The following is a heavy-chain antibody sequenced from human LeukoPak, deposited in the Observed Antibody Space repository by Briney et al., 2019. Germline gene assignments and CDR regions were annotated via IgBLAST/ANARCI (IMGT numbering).Heavy chain of an antibody. Sequence: ASVKVSCKASGYTFTSYYMHWVRQAPGQGLEWMGIINPSGGSTSYAQKFQGRVTMTRDTSTSTVYVELSSLRSEDTAVYYCARDRPIDYYDSSGYQEPDYWGQGTLVTVSS. V-gene: IGHV1-46*01. D-gene: IGHD3-22*01. CDR3: ARDRPIDYYDSSGYQEPDY. CDR2: INPSGGST. CDR1: GYTFTSYY. J-gene: IGHJ4*02.